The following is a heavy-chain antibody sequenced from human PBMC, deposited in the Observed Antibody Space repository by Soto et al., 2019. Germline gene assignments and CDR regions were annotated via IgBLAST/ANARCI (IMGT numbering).Heavy chain of an antibody. Sequence: GGSLRLSCAASGFTFSSYAMSWVRQAPGKGLEWVSAISGSGGSTYYADSVKGRFTISRDNSKNTLYLQMNSLRAEDTAVYYCAKISGYSYGYMGYLDYWGQGTLVTVSS. CDR3: AKISGYSYGYMGYLDY. CDR1: GFTFSSYA. J-gene: IGHJ4*02. V-gene: IGHV3-23*01. D-gene: IGHD5-18*01. CDR2: ISGSGGST.